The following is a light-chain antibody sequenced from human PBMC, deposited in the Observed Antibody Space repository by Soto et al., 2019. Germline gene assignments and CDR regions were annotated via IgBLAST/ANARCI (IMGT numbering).Light chain of an antibody. J-gene: IGKJ5*01. V-gene: IGKV3-11*01. CDR3: QQRSNWPPIT. Sequence: EIVMTQSPATLSVSPGERATLSCRASQNIRTNLAWYQQKPGQAPRLLIYDASTRATGIPARFSGSGSGTEFTLTISSLEPEDFAVYYCQQRSNWPPITFGQGTRLEIK. CDR1: QNIRTN. CDR2: DAS.